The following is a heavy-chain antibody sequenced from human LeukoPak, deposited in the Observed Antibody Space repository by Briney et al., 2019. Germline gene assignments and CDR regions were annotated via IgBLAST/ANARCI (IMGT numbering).Heavy chain of an antibody. CDR3: ARSSRDGYNYYYYYYMDV. V-gene: IGHV3-48*03. Sequence: GGSLRLSCAASGFTFSSYEMNWVRQAPGKGLEWVSYISSSGSTIYYADSVKGRFTISRDNAKNSLYLQMNSLRAEDTAVYYCARSSRDGYNYYYYYYMDVWGKGTTVTISS. D-gene: IGHD5-24*01. CDR2: ISSSGSTI. J-gene: IGHJ6*03. CDR1: GFTFSSYE.